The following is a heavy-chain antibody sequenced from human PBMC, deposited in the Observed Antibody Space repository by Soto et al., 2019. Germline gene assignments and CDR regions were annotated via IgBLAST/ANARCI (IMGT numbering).Heavy chain of an antibody. J-gene: IGHJ3*02. D-gene: IGHD1-1*01. CDR1: VAAIASVGSY. V-gene: IGHV4-31*03. CDR2: TYSNGNT. Sequence: QVQLRESGPGRVRPQGTLSPPGTAPVAAIASVGSYWGGIGQAPGRALDWIGYTYSNGNTYYNPSLKSRVTISLDRSANHFSLKVTSVNVADTAMYFCARGRLTIQQGFDIWGRGTMVTVS. CDR3: ARGRLTIQQGFDI.